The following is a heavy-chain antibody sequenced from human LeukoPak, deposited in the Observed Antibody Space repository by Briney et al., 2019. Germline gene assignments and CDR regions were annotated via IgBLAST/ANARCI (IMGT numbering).Heavy chain of an antibody. CDR2: ISSSSYI. D-gene: IGHD6-13*01. CDR3: ARIGQQQQLPDY. CDR1: GFTFSSYS. Sequence: GVSLRLSCAASGFTFSSYSMNGVRQAPGKGLEWVSSISSSSYIYYADSVKGRFTISRDNAKNSLYLQMNSLRAEDTAVYYCARIGQQQQLPDYWGQGTLVTVSS. V-gene: IGHV3-21*01. J-gene: IGHJ4*02.